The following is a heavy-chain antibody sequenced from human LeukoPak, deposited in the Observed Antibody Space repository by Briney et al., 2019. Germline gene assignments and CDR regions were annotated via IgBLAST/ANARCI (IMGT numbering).Heavy chain of an antibody. V-gene: IGHV3-30-3*01. J-gene: IGHJ4*02. D-gene: IGHD3-10*01. CDR2: ISYDGSNK. CDR3: ASHGKRITMVRGVVLNDY. CDR1: GFTFSSYA. Sequence: GGSLRLSCAASGFTFSSYAMHWVRQAPGKGLEWVAVISYDGSNKYYADSVKGRFTISRDNSKNTLYLQMNSLRAEDTAVYYCASHGKRITMVRGVVLNDYWGQGTLVTVSS.